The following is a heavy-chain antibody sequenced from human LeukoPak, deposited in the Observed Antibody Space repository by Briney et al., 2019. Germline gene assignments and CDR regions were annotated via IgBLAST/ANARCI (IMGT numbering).Heavy chain of an antibody. CDR2: IRYDGSIK. J-gene: IGHJ6*03. CDR3: AKDPRKVRVSVVPAARYMDV. V-gene: IGHV3-30*02. Sequence: GGSLRLSCAASGFTLNSYGMHWVRQAPGKGLEWVAFIRYDGSIKYYADSVKGRFTISRDNSKNTLSLQMNSLRSEDTAVYYCAKDPRKVRVSVVPAARYMDVWGKGTTVTISS. CDR1: GFTLNSYG. D-gene: IGHD2-2*01.